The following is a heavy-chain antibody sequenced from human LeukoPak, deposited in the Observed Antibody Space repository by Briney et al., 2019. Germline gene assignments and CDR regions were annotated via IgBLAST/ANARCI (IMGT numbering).Heavy chain of an antibody. V-gene: IGHV4-4*07. CDR1: GGSISSYY. D-gene: IGHD6-13*01. CDR2: IYTSGST. J-gene: IGHJ4*02. CDR3: ARDFWMGIAAAVNYFDY. Sequence: SETLSLTCTVSGGSISSYYWSWIRQPVGKGLEWIGRIYTSGSTNYNPSLKSRVTMSVDTSKNQFSLKLSSVTAADTAVYYCARDFWMGIAAAVNYFDYWGQGTLVTVSS.